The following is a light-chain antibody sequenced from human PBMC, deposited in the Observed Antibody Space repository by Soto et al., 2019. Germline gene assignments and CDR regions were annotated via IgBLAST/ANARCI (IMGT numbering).Light chain of an antibody. CDR1: QGINNY. Sequence: DIQMTQSPSSLSASIGDRVTITCRASQGINNYLAWYQQKPGKVPNLLMYDASTLQTGVPSRFSGSGSGTDFPLPISSLQPEDFATYYCQKYNSVFFTFGPTTKVEIK. CDR2: DAS. CDR3: QKYNSVFFT. V-gene: IGKV1-27*01. J-gene: IGKJ3*01.